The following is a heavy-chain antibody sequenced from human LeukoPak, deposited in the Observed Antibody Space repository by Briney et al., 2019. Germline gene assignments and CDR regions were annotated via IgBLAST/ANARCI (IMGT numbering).Heavy chain of an antibody. CDR2: INWNGGST. Sequence: GGSLRHSCAGSGFKFDDYGMNWVRQVPGKGLEWISAINWNGGSTHYADSVRGRFTISRDNARNSMFLHMNSLRAEDTALYFCARDRTTIGDDYFPNSGQGILVTVSS. V-gene: IGHV3-20*04. CDR1: GFKFDDYG. J-gene: IGHJ4*02. D-gene: IGHD2/OR15-2a*01. CDR3: ARDRTTIGDDYFPN.